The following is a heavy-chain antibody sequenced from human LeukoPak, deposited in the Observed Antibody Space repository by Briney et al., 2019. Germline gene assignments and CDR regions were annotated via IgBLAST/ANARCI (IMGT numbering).Heavy chain of an antibody. CDR1: GFTFDDYA. J-gene: IGHJ4*02. CDR3: AKDIGSAVAGTFYFDY. V-gene: IGHV3-43D*03. CDR2: ISWDGGST. Sequence: GGSLRLSCAASGFTFDDYAMHWVRQAPGKGLEWVSLISWDGGSTYYADSVKGRFTISRDNSKNSLYLQMNSLRAEDTALYYCAKDIGSAVAGTFYFDYWGQGTLVTVSS. D-gene: IGHD6-19*01.